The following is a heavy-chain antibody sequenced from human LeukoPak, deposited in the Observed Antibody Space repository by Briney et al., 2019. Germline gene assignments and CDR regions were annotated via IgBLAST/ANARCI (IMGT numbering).Heavy chain of an antibody. CDR3: AKSTSTHITVAGGFDC. J-gene: IGHJ4*02. CDR1: RFTFSSFA. D-gene: IGHD6-19*01. Sequence: QPGRSLRLSCAASRFTFSSFAMHWVRQAPGKGLEWMAVISYDGSNKFYADSVKGRFTISRDNSKNTLYLQMNSLRGEDTAVYFCAKSTSTHITVAGGFDCWGQGTLVTVSS. V-gene: IGHV3-30*18. CDR2: ISYDGSNK.